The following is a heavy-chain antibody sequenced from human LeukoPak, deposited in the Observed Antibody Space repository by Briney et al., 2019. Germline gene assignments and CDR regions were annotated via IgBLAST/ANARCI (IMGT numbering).Heavy chain of an antibody. CDR3: ARVPPYNWNENAFDI. V-gene: IGHV1-18*01. J-gene: IGHJ3*02. Sequence: ASVKVSCKASGYTFTTYGFSWVRQAPGQGLEWMGWISAYNGNTNYAQKLQGRVTMTTDTSTSTAYMELRSPRSDDTAVYYCARVPPYNWNENAFDIWGQGTVVTVSS. CDR1: GYTFTTYG. D-gene: IGHD1-1*01. CDR2: ISAYNGNT.